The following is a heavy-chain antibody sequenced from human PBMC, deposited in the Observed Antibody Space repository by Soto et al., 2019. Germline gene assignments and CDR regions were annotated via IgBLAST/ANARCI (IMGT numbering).Heavy chain of an antibody. CDR3: ARARDILYGMDV. V-gene: IGHV4-30-2*01. D-gene: IGHD5-12*01. Sequence: QLQLQESGSGLVKPSQTLSLTCAVSGGSISSGGYSWSWIRQPPGKGLEWIGYIYHSGSTYYNPSLKSRVTISVDRSKNQFSLKLSSVTAPDTAVYYCARARDILYGMDVWGQGTTVTVSS. CDR1: GGSISSGGYS. CDR2: IYHSGST. J-gene: IGHJ6*02.